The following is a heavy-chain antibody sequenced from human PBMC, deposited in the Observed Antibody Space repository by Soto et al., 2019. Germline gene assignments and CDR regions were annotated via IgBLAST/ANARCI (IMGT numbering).Heavy chain of an antibody. Sequence: QVQLVESGGGVVQPGRSLRLSCVASGFTFSTYDMYWVRQAPGKGLERGAVISFDGTNQDYGDSVKGRFTISRDNFKNTIYLKMNSLRYEDTAVYYCVKVLWKQPVLRSTLSDYWGQGTLVTVSS. D-gene: IGHD2-21*01. V-gene: IGHV3-30*18. CDR3: VKVLWKQPVLRSTLSDY. J-gene: IGHJ4*02. CDR2: ISFDGTNQ. CDR1: GFTFSTYD.